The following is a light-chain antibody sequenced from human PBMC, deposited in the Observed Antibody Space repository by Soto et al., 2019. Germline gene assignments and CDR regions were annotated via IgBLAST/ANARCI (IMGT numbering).Light chain of an antibody. CDR3: QKYNSAPQT. V-gene: IGKV1-27*01. CDR1: QGISNY. CDR2: GAS. J-gene: IGKJ1*01. Sequence: DIPMTQSPSSLSASVGDRVTITCRASQGISNYLAWYQQKPGQVPKLLIYGASTLQSGVPSRFSGSGSGTDFTLTISSLQPDDVATYYCQKYNSAPQTFGQGTKVEIK.